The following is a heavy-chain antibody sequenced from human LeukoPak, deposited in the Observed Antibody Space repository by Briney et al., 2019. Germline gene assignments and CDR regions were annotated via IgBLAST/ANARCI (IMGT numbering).Heavy chain of an antibody. Sequence: SETLSLTGTVSGGSISSYYWSWIRQPPGKGLEWIGYVYTRGSTNDNPSLKSRVTISVDTSKNQFSLKLSSVTAADTAVYYCARHDRRRAFDIWGQGTMVTVSS. CDR3: ARHDRRRAFDI. CDR1: GGSISSYY. CDR2: VYTRGST. V-gene: IGHV4-4*09. J-gene: IGHJ3*02.